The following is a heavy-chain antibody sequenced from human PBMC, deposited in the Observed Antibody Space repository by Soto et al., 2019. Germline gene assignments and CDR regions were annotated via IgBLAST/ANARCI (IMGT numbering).Heavy chain of an antibody. CDR3: AYSSTPFDY. V-gene: IGHV3-23*01. J-gene: IGHJ4*02. CDR2: MSGSGGST. D-gene: IGHD6-13*01. CDR1: GFTFSSYA. Sequence: GGSLRLSCAASGFTFSSYAMSWVRQAPGKGLEWVSAMSGSGGSTYYADSVKGRFPISRDNSKNTLYLQMNSLRAEDTAVYYCAYSSTPFDYWGQGTLVTVSS.